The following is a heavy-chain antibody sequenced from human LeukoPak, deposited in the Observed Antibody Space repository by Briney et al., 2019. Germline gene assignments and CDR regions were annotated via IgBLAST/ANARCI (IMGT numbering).Heavy chain of an antibody. CDR3: ARRSRILGYCSSTSCKDAFDI. V-gene: IGHV3-21*01. Sequence: GGSLRLSCAASGFTFSSYSMNWVRQAPGKGLEWVSSISSSSSYIYYADSVKGRFTISRDNAKNSLYLQMNSLRAEDTAVYYCARRSRILGYCSSTSCKDAFDIWGQGTMVTVSS. CDR2: ISSSSSYI. D-gene: IGHD2-2*01. CDR1: GFTFSSYS. J-gene: IGHJ3*02.